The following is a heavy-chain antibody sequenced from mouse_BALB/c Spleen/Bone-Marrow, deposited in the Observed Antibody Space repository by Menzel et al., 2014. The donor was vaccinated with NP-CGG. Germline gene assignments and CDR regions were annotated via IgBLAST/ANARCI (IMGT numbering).Heavy chain of an antibody. D-gene: IGHD1-1*01. Sequence: QVQLQQPGPELVRPGVSVKISCKGSGYTFTDYAMHWVKQSHAKSLEWIGVISTYSSNTNYNQKFKGKATMTVDKSSSSAYMELARLTSEDSAIYYCERAGCGSSYDWFAYWGQGTLVTVSA. V-gene: IGHV1-67*01. J-gene: IGHJ3*01. CDR3: ERAGCGSSYDWFAY. CDR1: GYTFTDYA. CDR2: ISTYSSNT.